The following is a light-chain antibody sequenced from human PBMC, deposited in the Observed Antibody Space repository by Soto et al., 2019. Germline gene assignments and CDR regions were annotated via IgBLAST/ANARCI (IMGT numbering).Light chain of an antibody. J-gene: IGKJ4*01. V-gene: IGKV1-39*01. Sequence: DIQMTQSPSSLSASVGDRVTITCRASQSITTYLHWYQKKPGKAPKLLIYAASSLQSGVPSRFSGSGSGTDFTLTISSLQPEDFATYYCQQYSDYLITFGGGTKVEIK. CDR2: AAS. CDR3: QQYSDYLIT. CDR1: QSITTY.